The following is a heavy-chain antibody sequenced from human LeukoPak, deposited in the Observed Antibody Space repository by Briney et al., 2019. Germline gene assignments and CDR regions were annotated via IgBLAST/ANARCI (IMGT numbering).Heavy chain of an antibody. Sequence: SGGSLRLSCAASGFTFSSMNWVRQAPGKGLEWVSSISSSSGSTIYYADSVKGRFTISRDNAKNSLYLQMNSLRAEDTAVYYCARYHSSGWYEFYYFDCWGQGTLVTVSS. V-gene: IGHV3-21*04. CDR1: GFTFSS. CDR3: ARYHSSGWYEFYYFDC. CDR2: ISSSSGSTI. D-gene: IGHD6-19*01. J-gene: IGHJ4*02.